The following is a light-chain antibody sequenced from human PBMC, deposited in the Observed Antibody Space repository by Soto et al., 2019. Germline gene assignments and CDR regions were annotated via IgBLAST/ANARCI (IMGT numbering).Light chain of an antibody. CDR1: QSVSSY. CDR2: DAS. J-gene: IGKJ2*01. V-gene: IGKV3-11*01. Sequence: EIVLTQSPATLSLSPGERATLSCRASQSVSSYLAWYQQKPGQAPRLLIYDASNRATGIQARFSGGGSGTDFTLTISSLEPEDFAVYSCQQRFNWPRFTFGQGTKLEIK. CDR3: QQRFNWPRFT.